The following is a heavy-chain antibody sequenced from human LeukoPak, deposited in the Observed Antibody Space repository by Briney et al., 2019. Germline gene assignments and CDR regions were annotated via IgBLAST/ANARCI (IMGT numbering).Heavy chain of an antibody. J-gene: IGHJ4*02. CDR1: GFTFSDYA. D-gene: IGHD5-12*01. CDR3: ARDGLRGEDY. V-gene: IGHV3-23*01. CDR2: ISGSGDAT. Sequence: GGSLRLSCAASGFTFSDYAMSWVRQAPEKGLEWVSAISGSGDATKYADSVKGRFTISRDRAKNSLYLQMNSLRTEDTAIYYCARDGLRGEDYWGQGTLVTVSS.